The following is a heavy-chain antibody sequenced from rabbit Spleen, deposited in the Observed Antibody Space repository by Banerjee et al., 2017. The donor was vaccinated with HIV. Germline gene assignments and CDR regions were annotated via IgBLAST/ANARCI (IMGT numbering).Heavy chain of an antibody. D-gene: IGHD6-1*01. V-gene: IGHV1S40*01. J-gene: IGHJ4*01. CDR1: GVSFSVSSY. CDR3: VREAGYGGYGDGHL. CDR2: IDPIFGST. Sequence: QSLEESGGDLVKPGASLTLTCIASGVSFSVSSYMCWVRQAPGKGLEWIGYIDPIFGSTVYASWVNGRFTISRENSQNTLYLQLNSLTVADTAPYFCVREAGYGGYGDGHLWGPGTLVTVS.